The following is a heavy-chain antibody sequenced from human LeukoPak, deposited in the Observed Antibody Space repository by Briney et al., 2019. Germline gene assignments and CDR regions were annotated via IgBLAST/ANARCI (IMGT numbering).Heavy chain of an antibody. CDR1: AFTFRGFL. D-gene: IGHD3-22*01. J-gene: IGHJ4*02. CDR3: AKRGVVIRVILVGFHKEAYYFDS. V-gene: IGHV3-23*01. Sequence: PGGSLRLSCAASAFTFRGFLMHWVRQAPGKGLEWVVGISGSGGSTNYADSVKGRFSISRDNPKNTLYLQMNSLRAEDTAVYFCAKRGVVIRVILVGFHKEAYYFDSWGQGALVTVSS. CDR2: ISGSGGST.